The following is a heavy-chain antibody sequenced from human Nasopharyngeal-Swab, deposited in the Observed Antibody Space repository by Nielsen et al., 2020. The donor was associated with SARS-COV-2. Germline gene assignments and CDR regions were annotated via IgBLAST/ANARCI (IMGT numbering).Heavy chain of an antibody. CDR1: GFTFSSYE. CDR2: ISSSGSTI. J-gene: IGHJ4*02. Sequence: GGSLRLSCAASGFTFSSYEMNWVRQAPGKGLEWVSYISSSGSTIYYADSVKGRLTISRDNAKNSLYLQMNSLRAEDTAVYYCARGRRLLDYWGQGTLVTVSS. D-gene: IGHD2-15*01. V-gene: IGHV3-48*03. CDR3: ARGRRLLDY.